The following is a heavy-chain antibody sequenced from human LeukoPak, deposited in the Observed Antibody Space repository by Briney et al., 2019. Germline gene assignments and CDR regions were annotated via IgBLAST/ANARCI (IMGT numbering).Heavy chain of an antibody. CDR2: INPSSGVT. J-gene: IGHJ4*02. V-gene: IGHV1-2*02. Sequence: ASVKVSCKASGYTFSDYYIHWVRQAPGQGLEWMGWINPSSGVTSYAQKFQGRVTMTRDTSIITAYMYLNRLKSDDTAMYYCAREAGSCSGGSCPHDYWGQGTLVTVSS. D-gene: IGHD2-15*01. CDR3: AREAGSCSGGSCPHDY. CDR1: GYTFSDYY.